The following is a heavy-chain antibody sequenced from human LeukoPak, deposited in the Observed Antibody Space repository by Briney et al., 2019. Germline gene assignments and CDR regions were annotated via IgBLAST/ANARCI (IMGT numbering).Heavy chain of an antibody. CDR1: GFTFSSYG. Sequence: GGSLRLSCAASGFTFSSYGMHWVRQAPGKGLEWVSGISWNSGSIGYADSVKGRFTISRDNAKNSLYLQMNSLRAEDTALYYCAKGLNSGYDFGVDYWGQGTLVTVSS. V-gene: IGHV3-9*01. CDR3: AKGLNSGYDFGVDY. J-gene: IGHJ4*02. CDR2: ISWNSGSI. D-gene: IGHD5-12*01.